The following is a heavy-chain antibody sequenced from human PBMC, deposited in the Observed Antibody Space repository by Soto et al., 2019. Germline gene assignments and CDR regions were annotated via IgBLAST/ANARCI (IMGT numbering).Heavy chain of an antibody. CDR3: AKDLGVGRHNWFDP. D-gene: IGHD1-26*01. Sequence: GGSLRLSCAASGFTFSSYAMSWVRQAPGKGLEWVSAISGSGGSTYYADSVKGRFTISRDNSNNTLYLQMNSLRAEDTAVYYCAKDLGVGRHNWFDPWGQGTLVTVSS. V-gene: IGHV3-23*01. J-gene: IGHJ5*02. CDR2: ISGSGGST. CDR1: GFTFSSYA.